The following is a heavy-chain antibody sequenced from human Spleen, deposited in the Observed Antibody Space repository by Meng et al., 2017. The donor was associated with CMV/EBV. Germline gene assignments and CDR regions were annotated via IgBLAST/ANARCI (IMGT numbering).Heavy chain of an antibody. CDR3: TRGRSSTNCYDY. J-gene: IGHJ4*02. Sequence: GGTLRLSCTASGFTFGDHAISWVRQAPGRGLEWESFIRSKAYGGKTEYASSVEGRFTISRDDSKPIAYLQMTSLKTEDTAMYYCTRGRSSTNCYDYWGQGTLVTVSS. D-gene: IGHD2-2*01. CDR1: GFTFGDHA. V-gene: IGHV3-49*04. CDR2: IRSKAYGGKT.